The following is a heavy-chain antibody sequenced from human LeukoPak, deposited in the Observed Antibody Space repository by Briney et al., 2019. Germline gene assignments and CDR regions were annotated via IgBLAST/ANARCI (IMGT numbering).Heavy chain of an antibody. Sequence: ASVKVSCKASGYTFTSYGISWVRQAPGQGLEWMGWIRAYNGNTNYEQKLQGRVTMTTDTSTSTAYMELRSLRSDDTAVYYCARDYDSSGYYYGAYFQHWGQGTLVTVSS. CDR3: ARDYDSSGYYYGAYFQH. D-gene: IGHD3-22*01. V-gene: IGHV1-18*01. CDR2: IRAYNGNT. CDR1: GYTFTSYG. J-gene: IGHJ1*01.